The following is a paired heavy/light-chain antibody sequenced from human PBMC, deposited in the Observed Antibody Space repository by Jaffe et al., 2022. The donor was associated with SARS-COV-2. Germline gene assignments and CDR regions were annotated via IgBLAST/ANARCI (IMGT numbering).Heavy chain of an antibody. V-gene: IGHV3-23*01. CDR3: ARGKSSTSLDWFDP. CDR1: GFIFHNYV. Sequence: EVQLLESGGGLAQPGGSLRLSCGASGFIFHNYVLTWVRQAPGGGLEWVSSITGSGGSTYYADSVRGRFSIARDNSKNTLYLQMNSLRAEDTAVYYCARGKSSTSLDWFDPWGQGTLVTVSS. D-gene: IGHD6-13*01. CDR2: ITGSGGST. J-gene: IGHJ5*02.
Light chain of an antibody. V-gene: IGLV2-23*01. Sequence: QSALTQPASVSGSPGQSITISCTGTSSDVGSYNLVSWYQQHPGKAPKLMIYDDTKRPSGVSSRFSGSKSGNTASLTISGLQAEDEADFYCCSYAGGATWVFGGGTKLTVL. CDR3: CSYAGGATWV. CDR1: SSDVGSYNL. CDR2: DDT. J-gene: IGLJ3*02.